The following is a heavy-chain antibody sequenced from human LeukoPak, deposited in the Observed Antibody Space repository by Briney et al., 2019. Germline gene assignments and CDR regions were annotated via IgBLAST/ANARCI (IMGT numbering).Heavy chain of an antibody. J-gene: IGHJ3*02. D-gene: IGHD2-21*02. CDR2: ISYDGSNK. CDR1: GFTFSSYG. V-gene: IGHV3-30*18. CDR3: AKECGGDCYPPAHDAFDI. Sequence: PGGSLRLSCAASGFTFSSYGMHWVRQAPGKGLEWVAVISYDGSNKYYADSVKGRFTISRDNSKNTLYLQMNSLRAEDTAVYCCAKECGGDCYPPAHDAFDIWGQGTMVTVSS.